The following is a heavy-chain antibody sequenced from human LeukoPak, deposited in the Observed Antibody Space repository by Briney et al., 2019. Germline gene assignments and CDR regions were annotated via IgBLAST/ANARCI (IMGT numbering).Heavy chain of an antibody. V-gene: IGHV1-69*04. CDR2: IIPILGIA. Sequence: GASVKVSCKASGGTFSSYAISWVRQAPGQGLEWMGRIIPILGIANYAQKFQGRVTITADKSTSTAYMELSSLRSEDTAVYYCARVGDYYGSGTESPWGQGTLVTVSS. D-gene: IGHD3-10*01. CDR1: GGTFSSYA. J-gene: IGHJ5*02. CDR3: ARVGDYYGSGTESP.